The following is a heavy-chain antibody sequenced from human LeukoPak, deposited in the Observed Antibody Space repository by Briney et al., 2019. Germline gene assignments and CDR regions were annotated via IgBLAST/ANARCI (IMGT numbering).Heavy chain of an antibody. V-gene: IGHV3-66*02. Sequence: GSLRLSCAASGFTVSSNYMSWVRQAPGKGLEWVSVIYSGGSTYYADSVKGRFTISRDNSKNTLYLQMNSLRAEDTAVYYCARSPRNRHFDYWGQGTLVTVSS. CDR1: GFTVSSNY. D-gene: IGHD2/OR15-2a*01. CDR2: IYSGGST. CDR3: ARSPRNRHFDY. J-gene: IGHJ4*02.